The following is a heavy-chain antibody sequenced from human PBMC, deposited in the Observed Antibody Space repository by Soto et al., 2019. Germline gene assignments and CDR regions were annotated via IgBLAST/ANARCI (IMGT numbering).Heavy chain of an antibody. V-gene: IGHV4-59*08. CDR2: MYYSGST. CDR1: GVSISGHY. D-gene: IGHD3-16*01. J-gene: IGHJ6*03. Sequence: QVQLQESGPGLVKPSETLSLSCSVSGVSISGHYWSWVLQTPGKGLEWIGYMYYSGSTNYNPSLKSRVTISVDTSKNHFSLRLTSVTAADTAVYYCARGPYYDLIWNYYYMDVWGKGTTVTVSS. CDR3: ARGPYYDLIWNYYYMDV.